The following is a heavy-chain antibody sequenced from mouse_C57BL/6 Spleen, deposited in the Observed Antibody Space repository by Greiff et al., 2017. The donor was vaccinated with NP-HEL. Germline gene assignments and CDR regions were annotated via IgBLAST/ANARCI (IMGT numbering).Heavy chain of an antibody. CDR2: IDPSDSYT. J-gene: IGHJ4*01. CDR1: GYTFTSYW. D-gene: IGHD1-1*01. Sequence: VQLQQPGAELVMPGASVKLSCKASGYTFTSYWMHWVKQRPGQGLEWIGEIDPSDSYTNYNQKFKGKSTLTVDKSSSTAYMQLSSLTSEDSAVYYCARRNYGSSYRAMDYWGQGTSVTVSS. V-gene: IGHV1-69*01. CDR3: ARRNYGSSYRAMDY.